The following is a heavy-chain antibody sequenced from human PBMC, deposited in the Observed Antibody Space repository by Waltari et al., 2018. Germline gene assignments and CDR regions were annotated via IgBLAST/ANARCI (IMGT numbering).Heavy chain of an antibody. CDR2: TNPNSGDR. D-gene: IGHD2-2*01. V-gene: IGHV1-2*06. Sequence: QVELVQSGAEVRKPGASVKVSCKASGYSLTSYYMHWVGKAPGLGLEWMGRTNPNSGDRKSAPKFQGRVTLTRDTSVNTAFLELRSLTSDDTAVYFCARESAFSTSWYPGFDPWGQGTLVTVAS. CDR3: ARESAFSTSWYPGFDP. CDR1: GYSLTSYY. J-gene: IGHJ5*02.